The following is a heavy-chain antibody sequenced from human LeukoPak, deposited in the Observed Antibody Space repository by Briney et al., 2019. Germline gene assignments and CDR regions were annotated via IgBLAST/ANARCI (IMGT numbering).Heavy chain of an antibody. J-gene: IGHJ4*02. CDR2: INSDGSST. CDR1: GFTFSSYW. V-gene: IGHV3-74*01. D-gene: IGHD1-26*01. Sequence: GGSLRLSCAASGFTFSSYWMHWVRQAPGKGLLWVSRINSDGSSTSYADSVKGRFTISRDNAKNTLYLQMNSLRAEDTAVYYCARVGWELKLDYWGQGTLVTVSS. CDR3: ARVGWELKLDY.